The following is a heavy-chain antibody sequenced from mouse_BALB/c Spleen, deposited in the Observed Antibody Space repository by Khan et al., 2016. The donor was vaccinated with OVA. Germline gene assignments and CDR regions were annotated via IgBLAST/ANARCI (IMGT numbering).Heavy chain of an antibody. J-gene: IGHJ3*01. Sequence: EVQLVESGPEVVKPGASVKMSCKASGYTFTSYVMHWVKQKPGQGLEWIGYIYPFNDATKFNEKFNGKATLTSDKSSSTAYMELSSLTSEDSAVYYCALVGSYGGSFVYWGQGTLVTGSA. CDR3: ALVGSYGGSFVY. CDR1: GYTFTSYV. CDR2: IYPFNDAT. V-gene: IGHV1S136*01. D-gene: IGHD1-1*02.